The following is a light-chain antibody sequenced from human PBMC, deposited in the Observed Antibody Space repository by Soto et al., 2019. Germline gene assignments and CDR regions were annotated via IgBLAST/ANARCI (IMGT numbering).Light chain of an antibody. V-gene: IGKV3-20*01. J-gene: IGKJ5*01. Sequence: EIVLTQSPGTLSLTTGEGATLSCRASQIVTNSYLAWYQQKPGQAPRFLIYGASSRATGIPDRFSGSGSGTDFTLTISRLEPEDFAVYYCQQYGSSPITFGQGTRLEIK. CDR2: GAS. CDR1: QIVTNSY. CDR3: QQYGSSPIT.